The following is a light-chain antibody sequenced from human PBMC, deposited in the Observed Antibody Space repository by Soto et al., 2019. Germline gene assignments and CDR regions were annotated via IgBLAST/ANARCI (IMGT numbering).Light chain of an antibody. J-gene: IGKJ1*01. CDR3: QQYYSSRT. CDR2: GGS. CDR1: QSVGSRW. Sequence: EIVLTQSPGTVSLSPGERATLSCRASQSVGSRWLAWYQQKPGQAPRVLIYGGSNRATGIPDRFSGSGSGTDFTLTISRLEPEDIAVYYCQQYYSSRTFGQGTEVEMK. V-gene: IGKV3-20*01.